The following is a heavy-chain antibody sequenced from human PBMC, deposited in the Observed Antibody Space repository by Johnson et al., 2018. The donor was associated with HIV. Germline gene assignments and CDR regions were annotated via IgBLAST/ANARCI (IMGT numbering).Heavy chain of an antibody. Sequence: VQLVESGGGVVQPGGSLRLSCAVSAFSVSSNYMSWVRQAPGKGLEWVSVIYSGGSTYYADSVKGRFTISRDTSKNTLFLQMNSLRAEDTAVFYCARACRDGYTCDVYDIWGQGTMVTVSS. J-gene: IGHJ3*02. CDR2: IYSGGST. D-gene: IGHD5-24*01. CDR3: ARACRDGYTCDVYDI. V-gene: IGHV3-66*01. CDR1: AFSVSSNY.